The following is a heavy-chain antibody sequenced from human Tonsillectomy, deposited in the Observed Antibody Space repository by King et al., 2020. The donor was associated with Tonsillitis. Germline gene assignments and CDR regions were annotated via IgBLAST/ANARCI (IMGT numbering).Heavy chain of an antibody. Sequence: VQLVESGGGLVQPGGSLRLSCAASGFTFSSYAMSWVRQAPGKGLDGVSAISGSGGSTYYADSVKGRLTISRDNSKNTLYLQMNSLRAEDTAVYYCAKGGCSSTSCYYDCDYWGQGTLVTVSS. CDR1: GFTFSSYA. CDR3: AKGGCSSTSCYYDCDY. CDR2: ISGSGGST. V-gene: IGHV3-23*04. D-gene: IGHD2-2*01. J-gene: IGHJ4*02.